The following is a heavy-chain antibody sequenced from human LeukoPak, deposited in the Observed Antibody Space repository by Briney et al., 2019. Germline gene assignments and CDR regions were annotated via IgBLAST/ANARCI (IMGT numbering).Heavy chain of an antibody. CDR2: IRYDGNIK. D-gene: IGHD1-14*01. CDR3: VKDNPLDY. Sequence: PGGSLRLSCGASGFTFSSYGMLWVRQSPGKGLEWEAFIRYDGNIKFYADSMKGRFTISRDNSKNTLYLHINSLRPEDTALYYCVKDNPLDYWGQGTLVIVSS. J-gene: IGHJ4*02. V-gene: IGHV3-30*02. CDR1: GFTFSSYG.